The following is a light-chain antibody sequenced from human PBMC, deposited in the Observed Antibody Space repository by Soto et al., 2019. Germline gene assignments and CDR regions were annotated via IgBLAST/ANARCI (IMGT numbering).Light chain of an antibody. CDR3: QQYNNWPPT. V-gene: IGKV3-20*01. CDR1: QSVSSSY. Sequence: EIVLTQSPGTLSLSPGERATLSCRASQSVSSSYLAWYQQKPGQAPRLLIYGASSRATGIPDRFSGSGFGTDFTLTISRLEPEDFAVYYCQQYNNWPPTFGQGTKVEIK. J-gene: IGKJ1*01. CDR2: GAS.